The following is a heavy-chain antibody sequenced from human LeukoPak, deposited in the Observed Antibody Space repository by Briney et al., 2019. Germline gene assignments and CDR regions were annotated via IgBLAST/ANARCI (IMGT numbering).Heavy chain of an antibody. CDR3: ARERWELLSFNYYFDY. J-gene: IGHJ4*02. CDR1: GFTFSSYG. V-gene: IGHV3-33*01. CDR2: IWYDGSNK. D-gene: IGHD1-26*01. Sequence: GGSLRLSCAASGFTFSSYGMHWVRQAPGKGLEWVAVIWYDGSNKYYADSVKGRFTISRDNSKNTLYLQMNSLRAEDTAVYYCARERWELLSFNYYFDYWGRGTLVTVSS.